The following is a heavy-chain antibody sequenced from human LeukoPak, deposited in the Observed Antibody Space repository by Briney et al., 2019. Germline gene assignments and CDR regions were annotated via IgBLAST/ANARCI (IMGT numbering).Heavy chain of an antibody. CDR1: GGTFNNSA. J-gene: IGHJ2*01. Sequence: SSVKVSCKASGGTFNNSAISWVRQAPGQGLEWMGSIIPMFGTVKYAQKLQGRVTITTDESASTAYMELSSLRSDDTAVHFCARDLYRLVVVVATDWYFDLWGRGTLVTVSS. D-gene: IGHD2-15*01. V-gene: IGHV1-69*05. CDR2: IIPMFGTV. CDR3: ARDLYRLVVVVATDWYFDL.